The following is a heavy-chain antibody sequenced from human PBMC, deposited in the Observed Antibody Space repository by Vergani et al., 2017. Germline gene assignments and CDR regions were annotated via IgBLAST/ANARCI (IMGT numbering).Heavy chain of an antibody. J-gene: IGHJ6*02. CDR2: IYYSGST. CDR1: GGSVSSGSYY. CDR3: ARDRWAAGHYYYYGMDV. D-gene: IGHD6-13*01. V-gene: IGHV4-61*01. Sequence: QVQLQESGPGLVKPSETLSLTCTVSGGSVSSGSYYWSWIRQPPGKGLEWIGYIYYSGSTNYNPSLKSRVTISVDTSKNQFSLKLSSVTAADTAVYYCARDRWAAGHYYYYGMDVWGQGTTVTVSS.